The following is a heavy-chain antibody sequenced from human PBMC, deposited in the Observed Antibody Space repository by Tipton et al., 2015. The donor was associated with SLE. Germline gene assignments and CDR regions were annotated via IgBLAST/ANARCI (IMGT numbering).Heavy chain of an antibody. J-gene: IGHJ3*02. Sequence: LRLSCIVSGGSISSSSYYWGWIRQPPGKGLEWIGSIYYSGSTYYNPSLKSRVTISVDTSKNQFSLKLSSVTAADTAVYYCARGWLRSHAFDIWSQGTMVTVSS. CDR3: ARGWLRSHAFDI. CDR2: IYYSGST. V-gene: IGHV4-39*01. CDR1: GGSISSSSYY. D-gene: IGHD5-12*01.